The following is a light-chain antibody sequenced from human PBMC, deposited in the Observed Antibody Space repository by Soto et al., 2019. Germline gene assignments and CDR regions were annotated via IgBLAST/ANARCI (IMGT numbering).Light chain of an antibody. CDR3: QQYNSYSRT. J-gene: IGKJ1*01. Sequence: EIVMTQSPATLSVSPWGIATLSCRASQSISDTLAWYQQKPGQAPRLLIHGASTRATGFPGRFSGSGSGTDFTLTISSLQPDDFATYYCQQYNSYSRTFGQGTKV. CDR1: QSISDT. CDR2: GAS. V-gene: IGKV3-15*01.